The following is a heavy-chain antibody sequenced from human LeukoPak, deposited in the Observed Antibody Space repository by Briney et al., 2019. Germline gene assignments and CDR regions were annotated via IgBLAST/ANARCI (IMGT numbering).Heavy chain of an antibody. Sequence: GGSLRLSCAASGFTFSSYAMSWVRQAPGKGLEWVSAISGSGGSTYYADSVKGRFTISRDNAKNSLYLQMNSLRDEDTAVYYCARDGMVRGVIIWDAFDIWGQGTMVTVSS. CDR3: ARDGMVRGVIIWDAFDI. J-gene: IGHJ3*02. CDR1: GFTFSSYA. V-gene: IGHV3-23*01. D-gene: IGHD3-10*01. CDR2: ISGSGGST.